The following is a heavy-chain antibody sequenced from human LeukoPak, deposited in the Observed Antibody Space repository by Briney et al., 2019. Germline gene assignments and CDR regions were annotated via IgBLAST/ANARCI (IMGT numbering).Heavy chain of an antibody. CDR2: IYTSGST. V-gene: IGHV4-4*07. Sequence: SETLSLTCTVSGGSISSYYWSLIRQPAAKGLEWIGRIYTSGSTNYNPSLKSRVTMSVDTSKKQFSLKLSSVTAADTAVYYCARDLVVVPAAILSPRYYYYMDVWGKGTTVTVSS. J-gene: IGHJ6*03. CDR3: ARDLVVVPAAILSPRYYYYMDV. CDR1: GGSISSYY. D-gene: IGHD2-2*02.